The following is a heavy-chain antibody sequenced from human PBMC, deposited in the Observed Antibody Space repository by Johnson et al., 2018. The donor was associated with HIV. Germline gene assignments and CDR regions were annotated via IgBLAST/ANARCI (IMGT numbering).Heavy chain of an antibody. V-gene: IGHV3-30*02. CDR3: ARAHFPYCGGDCYSFAFDI. CDR1: RFTFSSYG. Sequence: QMQLVESGGGVVQPGGSLSLSCAASRFTFSSYGMHWVRQAPGKGLEWVAFIRYDGSNKYYGDSVKGRLTISRDNSKNTLFLQMSSLRAEDTAVYYCARAHFPYCGGDCYSFAFDIWGQGTVVTVSS. J-gene: IGHJ3*02. CDR2: IRYDGSNK. D-gene: IGHD2-21*02.